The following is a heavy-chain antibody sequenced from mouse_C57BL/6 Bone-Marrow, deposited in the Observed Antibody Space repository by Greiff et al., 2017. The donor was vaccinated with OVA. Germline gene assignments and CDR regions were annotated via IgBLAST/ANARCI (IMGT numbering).Heavy chain of an antibody. D-gene: IGHD2-4*01. J-gene: IGHJ1*03. CDR3: VYDYDG. Sequence: VQLQQSGPELVKPGASVKISCKASGYTFTDYYMNWVKQSHGKSLEWIGDINPNNGGTSYNQKFKGKATLTVDKSSSTAYMELRSLTSEDSAVYYCVYDYDGWGTGTTVTVSS. V-gene: IGHV1-26*01. CDR1: GYTFTDYY. CDR2: INPNNGGT.